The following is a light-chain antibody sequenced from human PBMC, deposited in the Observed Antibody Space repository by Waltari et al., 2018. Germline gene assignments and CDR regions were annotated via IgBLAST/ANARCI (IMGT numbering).Light chain of an antibody. V-gene: IGLV1-44*01. Sequence: QSVLTQPPSASGTPGQGVTISCSGSSSNRGSNFLSRYRHLPGTAPKLLIYSNDQRPSGVPARFSGSKSGTSASLAISGLQSDDEGHYYCAVWDDSLNGVVFGGGTELTVL. CDR1: SSNRGSNF. J-gene: IGLJ2*01. CDR3: AVWDDSLNGVV. CDR2: SND.